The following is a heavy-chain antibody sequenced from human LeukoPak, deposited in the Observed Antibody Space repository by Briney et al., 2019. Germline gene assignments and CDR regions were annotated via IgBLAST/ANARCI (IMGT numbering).Heavy chain of an antibody. J-gene: IGHJ4*02. CDR3: AKVGQWQWLVSFDY. Sequence: GGSLRLSCAASGFTFSSYAMSWVRQAPGKGLEWVSTISGSGGSTYYADSVKGRFTISRDNSKNTLYLQMNSLRAEDTAVYYCAKVGQWQWLVSFDYWGQGTLVTVSS. CDR2: ISGSGGST. V-gene: IGHV3-23*01. CDR1: GFTFSSYA. D-gene: IGHD6-19*01.